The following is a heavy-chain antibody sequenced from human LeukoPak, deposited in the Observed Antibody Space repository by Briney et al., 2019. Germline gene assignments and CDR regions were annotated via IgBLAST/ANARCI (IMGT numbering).Heavy chain of an antibody. D-gene: IGHD2-8*01. Sequence: ASVKVSCKASGGTISSYGISWVRQAPGQGLEWMGGIIPIFGTGNHAQKFQGRVTITTDESTSTADMEPSSLRSEDTAVYYCARGGDPYCSNGVCYGYCRHWGQGPLVTVSS. CDR3: ARGGDPYCSNGVCYGYCRH. J-gene: IGHJ1*01. CDR1: GGTISSYG. V-gene: IGHV1-69*05. CDR2: IIPIFGTG.